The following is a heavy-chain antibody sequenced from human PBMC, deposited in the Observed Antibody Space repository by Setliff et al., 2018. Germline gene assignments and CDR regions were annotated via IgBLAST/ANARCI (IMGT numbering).Heavy chain of an antibody. CDR1: GGTFRSDG. J-gene: IGHJ4*02. Sequence: SVKVSCKASGGTFRSDGFNWVRQAPGQGLEWMGRIIPVFRTAKYAQKFQGRVTITADESTRTAYMELSSVRFEDTAVYYCARDTRDRYGTSGHYLSLDYWGQGTLVTVSS. CDR2: IIPVFRTA. V-gene: IGHV1-69*13. CDR3: ARDTRDRYGTSGHYLSLDY. D-gene: IGHD3-22*01.